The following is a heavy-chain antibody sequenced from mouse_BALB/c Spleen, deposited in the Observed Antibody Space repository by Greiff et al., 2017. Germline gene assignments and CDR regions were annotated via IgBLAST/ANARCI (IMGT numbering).Heavy chain of an antibody. J-gene: IGHJ2*01. CDR1: GFTFSSFG. Sequence: DVMLVESGGGLVQPGGSRKLSCAASGFTFSSFGMHWVRQAPEKGLEWVAYISSGSSTIYYADTVKGRFTISRDNPKNTLFLQMTSLRSEDTAMYYCARYGYDGVFDYWGQGTTLTVSS. CDR3: ARYGYDGVFDY. CDR2: ISSGSSTI. V-gene: IGHV5-17*02. D-gene: IGHD2-2*01.